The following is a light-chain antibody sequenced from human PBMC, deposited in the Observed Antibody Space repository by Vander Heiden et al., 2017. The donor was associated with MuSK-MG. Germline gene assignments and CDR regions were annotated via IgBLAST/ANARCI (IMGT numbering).Light chain of an antibody. CDR1: SGHSSYA. J-gene: IGLJ2*01. V-gene: IGLV4-69*01. Sequence: LVLTQSPSASASLGASVKLTCTLSSGHSSYAIAWHQQQPEKGPRYLMMLNSDGSNSKGDGIPDRFSGSSSGAERYLTISSLQAEDEADYYCQTWSTGIVVFGGGTKLTVL. CDR2: LNSDGSN. CDR3: QTWSTGIVV.